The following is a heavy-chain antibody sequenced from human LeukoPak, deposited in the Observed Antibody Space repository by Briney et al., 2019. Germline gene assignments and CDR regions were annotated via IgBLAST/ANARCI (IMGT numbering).Heavy chain of an antibody. Sequence: GGSLRLSCAASGFTFSSYSMNWVRQAPGKGLEWVSYISSSSSTIYYADSVKGRFTISRDNAKNSLYLQTNSLRAEDTAVYYCARVHDSSDGYWGQGTLVTVSS. CDR3: ARVHDSSDGY. V-gene: IGHV3-48*01. CDR1: GFTFSSYS. D-gene: IGHD3-22*01. J-gene: IGHJ4*02. CDR2: ISSSSSTI.